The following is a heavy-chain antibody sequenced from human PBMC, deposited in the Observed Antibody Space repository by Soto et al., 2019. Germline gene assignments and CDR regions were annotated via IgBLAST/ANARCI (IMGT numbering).Heavy chain of an antibody. CDR2: MNPNSGNT. CDR1: GYTFTSYD. Sequence: ASVKVSCKASGYTFTSYDINWVRQATGQGLERMGWMNPNSGNTGYAQKFQGRVTMTRNTSISTAYMELRSLRSEDTAVYYCARWWSYYYDSSGYHYGGRGGMDVWGQGPKVTVSS. V-gene: IGHV1-8*01. CDR3: ARWWSYYYDSSGYHYGGRGGMDV. D-gene: IGHD3-22*01. J-gene: IGHJ6*02.